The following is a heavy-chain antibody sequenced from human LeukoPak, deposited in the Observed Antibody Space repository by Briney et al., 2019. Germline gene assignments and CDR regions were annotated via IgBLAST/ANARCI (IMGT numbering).Heavy chain of an antibody. CDR1: GLTFSSSW. D-gene: IGHD3-10*01. Sequence: AGGSLRLSCAVSGLTFSSSWMDWVRQAPGKGLEWVASINPDGNKKYSADSVKGRFTISRDNAENSLYLQMNSLRAEDTAVYYCARTPYYYGMDVWGQGTTVTVSS. J-gene: IGHJ6*02. CDR2: INPDGNKK. CDR3: ARTPYYYGMDV. V-gene: IGHV3-7*01.